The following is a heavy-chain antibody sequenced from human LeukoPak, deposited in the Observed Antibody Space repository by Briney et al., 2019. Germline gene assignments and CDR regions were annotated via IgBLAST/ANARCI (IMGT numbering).Heavy chain of an antibody. D-gene: IGHD3-3*02. Sequence: GGSLRLSCAASGFTFRNYDMSWVRQARGRGLEWVSAISGSGDSTSYADSVKGRFTISRHNSKNTFYLYMTSLSAEDTAIYYCANVGTFFADCGGQGTWSPSPQ. CDR1: GFTFRNYD. CDR2: ISGSGDST. V-gene: IGHV3-23*01. CDR3: ANVGTFFADC. J-gene: IGHJ5*01.